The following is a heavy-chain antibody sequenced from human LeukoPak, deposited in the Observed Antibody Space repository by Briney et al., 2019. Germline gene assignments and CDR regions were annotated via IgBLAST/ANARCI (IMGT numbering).Heavy chain of an antibody. CDR1: GYTFTSYY. CDR3: ARSQRPGYSSSWYLGAGFDI. CDR2: INPKSGGT. V-gene: IGHV1-2*02. J-gene: IGHJ3*02. Sequence: GASVKVSCKASGYTFTSYYMHWVRQAPGQGLEWMGWINPKSGGTIYAQKFQGRVTMTRDTSISTAYMELNRLTSDDTAMFYCARSQRPGYSSSWYLGAGFDIWGQGTMVTVSS. D-gene: IGHD6-13*01.